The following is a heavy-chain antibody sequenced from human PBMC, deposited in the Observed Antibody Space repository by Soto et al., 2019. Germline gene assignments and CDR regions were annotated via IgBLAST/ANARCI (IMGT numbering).Heavy chain of an antibody. V-gene: IGHV1-2*04. J-gene: IGHJ6*02. Sequence: ASVKVSCKASGYTFTGYYMHWVRQAPGQGLEWMGWINPNSGGTNYAQKFQGWVTMTRDTSISTAYMELSRLRSDDTAVYYCARVPLGYCSGGSCYGGDYYYGMDVSGQGTTVTVS. D-gene: IGHD2-15*01. CDR3: ARVPLGYCSGGSCYGGDYYYGMDV. CDR1: GYTFTGYY. CDR2: INPNSGGT.